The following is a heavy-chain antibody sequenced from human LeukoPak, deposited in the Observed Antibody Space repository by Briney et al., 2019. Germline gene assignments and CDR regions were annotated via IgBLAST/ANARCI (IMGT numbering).Heavy chain of an antibody. CDR3: AGDKKDDWWIHYYGMDV. V-gene: IGHV3-7*03. J-gene: IGHJ6*02. CDR2: IKQDGSEK. Sequence: GGSLRLSCAASGFTFSSYWMSWVRQAPGKGLEWVANIKQDGSEKYYVDSVKGRFTISRDNAKNSLYLQMNSLRAEDTAVYYWAGDKKDDWWIHYYGMDVWGQGTTVTVSS. D-gene: IGHD2-15*01. CDR1: GFTFSSYW.